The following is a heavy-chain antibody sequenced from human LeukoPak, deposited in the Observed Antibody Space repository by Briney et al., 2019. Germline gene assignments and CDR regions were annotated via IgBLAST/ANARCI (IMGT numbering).Heavy chain of an antibody. J-gene: IGHJ5*02. V-gene: IGHV3-21*06. D-gene: IGHD2/OR15-2a*01. CDR3: ARQGRSYINPNRGWFDP. Sequence: GGSLRLSCAASGFSFGSYTMNLVRQAPGKGLEWVSSLSSTSSDKRYAESVTGRFTISRDNPKNSVYLQMNSLRVEDTAVYYCARQGRSYINPNRGWFDPWGQGTQVIVSS. CDR2: LSSTSSDK. CDR1: GFSFGSYT.